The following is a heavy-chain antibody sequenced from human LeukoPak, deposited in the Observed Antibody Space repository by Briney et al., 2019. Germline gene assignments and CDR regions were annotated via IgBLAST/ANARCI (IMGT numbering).Heavy chain of an antibody. CDR2: INHSGST. J-gene: IGHJ5*02. V-gene: IGHV4-34*01. D-gene: IGHD3-16*01. CDR1: GGSFSGYY. Sequence: SETLSLTCAVYGGSFSGYYWSWIRQPPGKGLEWIGEINHSGSTNYNPSLKSRVTISVDTSKNQFSLKLSSVTAADTAVYYCARVSWASDYVWGSYRNWFDPWGQGTLVTVSS. CDR3: ARVSWASDYVWGSYRNWFDP.